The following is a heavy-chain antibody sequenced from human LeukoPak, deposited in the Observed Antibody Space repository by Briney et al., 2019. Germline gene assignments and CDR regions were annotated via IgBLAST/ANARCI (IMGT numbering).Heavy chain of an antibody. J-gene: IGHJ4*02. D-gene: IGHD6-19*01. CDR1: GYTFTGYY. V-gene: IGHV1-2*06. CDR3: TRAGDSSGWFDY. CDR2: INPNSGGT. Sequence: ASGKVSCKDSGYTFTGYYMHWVRQAPGQGLEWMGRINPNSGGTNYAQKFQGRVTMTRVTSISTAYMELSRLRSDDTAVYYCTRAGDSSGWFDYWGQGTLVTVSS.